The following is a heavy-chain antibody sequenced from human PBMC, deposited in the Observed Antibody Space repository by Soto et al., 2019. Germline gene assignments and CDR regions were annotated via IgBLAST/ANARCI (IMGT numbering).Heavy chain of an antibody. Sequence: SGPTLVEPTQTLTLTCTFSGFSLTTNGMCLSWIRQPPGKALEWLALIDWDDNTYYSTSLNNRLTLSKDTSKNQVVLLVRHMGPVDTATYYCARIPCGNYYTENFFDPWGQGIPVTVSS. D-gene: IGHD3-22*01. CDR1: GFSLTTNGMC. J-gene: IGHJ5*02. CDR3: ARIPCGNYYTENFFDP. CDR2: IDWDDNT. V-gene: IGHV2-70*01.